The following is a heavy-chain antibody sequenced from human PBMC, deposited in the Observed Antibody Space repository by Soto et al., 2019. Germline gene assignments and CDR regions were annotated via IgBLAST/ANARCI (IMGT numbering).Heavy chain of an antibody. CDR2: IYYSGST. V-gene: IGHV4-31*03. CDR1: GGSISSGGYY. D-gene: IGHD2-2*01. J-gene: IGHJ4*02. Sequence: SETLSLTCTVSGGSISSGGYYWSWIRQHPGKGLEWIGYIYYSGSTYYNPSLKSRVTISVDTSKNQFSLKLSSVTAADTAVYYCARDSANCSSTSCPRYYFDYWGQGTLVTVSS. CDR3: ARDSANCSSTSCPRYYFDY.